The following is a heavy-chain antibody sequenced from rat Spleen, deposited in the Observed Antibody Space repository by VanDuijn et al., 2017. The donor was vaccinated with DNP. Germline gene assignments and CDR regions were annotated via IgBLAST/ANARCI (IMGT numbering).Heavy chain of an antibody. CDR1: GFTFSNYW. CDR2: ISASGGST. J-gene: IGHJ4*01. D-gene: IGHD5-1*01. Sequence: EVQLVETGGGLVQPGRSLKLSCVASGFTFSNYWMYWIRQAPGKGLEWVASISASGGSTSYRDSVKGRFTISRDNAKSILYLQMDSLRSEETANYYCARVQLGYYALDAWGQGTSVTVSS. CDR3: ARVQLGYYALDA. V-gene: IGHV5-58*01.